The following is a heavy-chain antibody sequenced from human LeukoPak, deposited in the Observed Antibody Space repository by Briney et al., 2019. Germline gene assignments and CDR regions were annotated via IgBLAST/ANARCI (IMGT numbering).Heavy chain of an antibody. D-gene: IGHD3-10*01. J-gene: IGHJ4*02. CDR1: GGTFSSYA. V-gene: IGHV1-8*02. CDR2: MNPNSGNT. CDR3: ARGSLWFGEPVDY. Sequence: ASVKVSCKASGGTFSSYAIGWVRQAPGQGLEWMGWMNPNSGNTGYAQKFQGRVTMTRNTSISTAYMELSSLRSEDTAVYYCARGSLWFGEPVDYWGQGTLVTVSS.